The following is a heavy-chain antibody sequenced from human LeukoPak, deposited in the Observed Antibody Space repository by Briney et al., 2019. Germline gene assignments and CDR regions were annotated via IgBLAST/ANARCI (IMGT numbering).Heavy chain of an antibody. CDR2: IRYGGSNK. J-gene: IGHJ4*02. Sequence: GGSLRLSCAASGFTFSSYGMHWVRQAPGKGLEWVAFIRYGGSNKYYADSVKGRFTISRDNSKNTLYLQMNSLRAEDTAVYYCAKDRGLYSSSLYFDYWGQGTLVTVSS. CDR1: GFTFSSYG. V-gene: IGHV3-30*02. CDR3: AKDRGLYSSSLYFDY. D-gene: IGHD6-13*01.